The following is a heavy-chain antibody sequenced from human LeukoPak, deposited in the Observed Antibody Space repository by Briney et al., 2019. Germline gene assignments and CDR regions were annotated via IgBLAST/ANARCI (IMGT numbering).Heavy chain of an antibody. CDR2: VYHTGST. Sequence: SETLSLTCAVSGYPISRGYYWALIRQPPGKGLEWIGTVYHTGSTYYNPSLDSRVTISVDTSKNEFSLNLKSVTAADTAVYYCARAGWIITSGIDYWGRGALVTVSS. J-gene: IGHJ4*02. V-gene: IGHV4-38-2*01. CDR1: GYPISRGYY. D-gene: IGHD3-10*01. CDR3: ARAGWIITSGIDY.